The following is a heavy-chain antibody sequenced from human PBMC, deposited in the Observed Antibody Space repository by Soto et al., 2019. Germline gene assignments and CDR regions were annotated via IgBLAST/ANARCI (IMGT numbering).Heavy chain of an antibody. CDR2: IKPDGGAT. J-gene: IGHJ4*02. CDR1: DFTFRNSW. CDR3: FGGNGGPQ. V-gene: IGHV3-7*03. D-gene: IGHD3-16*01. Sequence: RLSCATSDFTFRNSWINWVRQAPGKGLEWVANIKPDGGATNYVDSVKGRFTISRDNVRNSASLQMNSLRVEDTAVYFCFGGNGGPQWGQGTLVTVSS.